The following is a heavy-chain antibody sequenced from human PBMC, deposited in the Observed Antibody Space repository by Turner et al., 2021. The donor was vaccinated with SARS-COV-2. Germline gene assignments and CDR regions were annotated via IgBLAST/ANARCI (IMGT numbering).Heavy chain of an antibody. Sequence: QLQLQESGPGLVKPSETLSLTCTVSGGSITTSSYYWGWIRQPPGKGLEWIGSIHYSGSTYYNASLESRVTISVDTSKNQFSLKLSSVTAADTAVYYCARNSPKWYYYDSSGYYDYWGQGTLVTVSS. CDR2: IHYSGST. J-gene: IGHJ4*02. V-gene: IGHV4-39*01. CDR1: GGSITTSSYY. CDR3: ARNSPKWYYYDSSGYYDY. D-gene: IGHD3-22*01.